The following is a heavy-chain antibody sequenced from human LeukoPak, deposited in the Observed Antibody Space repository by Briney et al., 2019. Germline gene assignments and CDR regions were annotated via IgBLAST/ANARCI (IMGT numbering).Heavy chain of an antibody. CDR2: IYYRGST. J-gene: IGHJ4*02. D-gene: IGHD3-22*01. CDR3: ARQPTLTMIAHS. V-gene: IGHV4-39*01. Sequence: PSETLSLTCTVSGDFISSTSYYWGWIRQPPGKGLEWIGSIYYRGSTFYNRSLKSRVTISVDTSKNQFSLDLRSVTAADTAVYYCARQPTLTMIAHSWGQGTLVTVSS. CDR1: GDFISSTSYY.